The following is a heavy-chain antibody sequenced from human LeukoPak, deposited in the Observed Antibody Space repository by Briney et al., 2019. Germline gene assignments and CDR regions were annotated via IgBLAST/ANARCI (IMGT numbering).Heavy chain of an antibody. J-gene: IGHJ4*02. CDR2: VHSGGNT. V-gene: IGHV3-53*01. CDR3: ARASTSGWGGFDH. Sequence: QPGGSLRLSCAASGFTFSSYAMSWVRQAPGKGLEWVSVVHSGGNTYYADSVKGRFAISRDNSKSTLYLQMNSLRAEDTAVYFCARASTSGWGGFDHWGQGTLVTVSS. CDR1: GFTFSSYA. D-gene: IGHD6-19*01.